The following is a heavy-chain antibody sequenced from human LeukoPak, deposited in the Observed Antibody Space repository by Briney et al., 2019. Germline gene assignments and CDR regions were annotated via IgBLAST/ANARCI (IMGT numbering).Heavy chain of an antibody. CDR2: ISAYNGNT. D-gene: IGHD2-2*02. CDR1: GYTFTRYG. CDR3: ARDPGYCSSTSCYNDY. V-gene: IGHV1-18*01. J-gene: IGHJ4*02. Sequence: ASVKVSCKASGYTFTRYGISWVRQAPGQGLEGMGWISAYNGNTNYAQKLQGRVTMTTDTSTSTAYMELRSLRPDDTAVYYCARDPGYCSSTSCYNDYWGQGTLVTVSS.